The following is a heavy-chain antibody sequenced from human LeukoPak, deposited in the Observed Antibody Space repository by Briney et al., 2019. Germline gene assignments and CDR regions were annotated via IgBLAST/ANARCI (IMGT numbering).Heavy chain of an antibody. CDR1: GFIVSYSF. Sequence: GGSLRLSCEASGFIVSYSFMSWVRQAPGKGLEWVSSISSSSSYIYYADSVKGRFTISRDNAKNSLYLQMNSLRAEDTAVYYCARDRVASYFDYWGQGTLVTVSS. CDR3: ARDRVASYFDY. V-gene: IGHV3-21*01. J-gene: IGHJ4*02. CDR2: ISSSSSYI.